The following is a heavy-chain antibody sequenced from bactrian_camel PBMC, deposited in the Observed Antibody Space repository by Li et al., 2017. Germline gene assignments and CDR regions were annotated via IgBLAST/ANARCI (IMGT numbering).Heavy chain of an antibody. V-gene: IGHV3S53*01. J-gene: IGHJ6*01. CDR3: TSGPEVSGCSGY. CDR1: GYAAYSVYC. CDR2: IYTDGRR. Sequence: QVQLVESGGGSVQAGGSLRLSCAASGYAAYSVYCRAWFRQATGKEREVVARIYTDGRRDYADSVQGRFAISRVDANNTLYLQMDDLKPGDTAMYYCTSGPEVSGCSGYWGQGTQVTVS. D-gene: IGHD5*01.